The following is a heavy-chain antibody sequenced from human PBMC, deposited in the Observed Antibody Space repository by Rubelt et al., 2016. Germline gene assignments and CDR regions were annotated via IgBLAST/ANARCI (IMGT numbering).Heavy chain of an antibody. V-gene: IGHV3-23*01. CDR2: TSGSGGST. CDR3: ARDPPGLGIDY. J-gene: IGHJ4*02. CDR1: GFTFSNYA. Sequence: EVQLLESGGGLVQPGGSLRLSCAASGFTFSNYAMSWVRQAPGKGLEWVSATSGSGGSTYYADSVKGRFTISRDNSKSTLYLQMNSLRAEDTAVYYCARDPPGLGIDYWGLGTLVTVSS.